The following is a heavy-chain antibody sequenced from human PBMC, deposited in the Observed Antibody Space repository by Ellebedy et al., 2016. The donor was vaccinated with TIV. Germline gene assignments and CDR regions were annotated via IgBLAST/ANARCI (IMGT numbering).Heavy chain of an antibody. CDR2: IYSAGNT. D-gene: IGHD3/OR15-3a*01. Sequence: GGSLRLSCAVSGFSLSSNYMSWVRQAPGKGLEWVSIIYSAGNTYYADSVKGRFTISRDTSKNTVFLQMNSLRAKDTAVYYCARVDLGLAFDYWGRGTLVTVSS. CDR1: GFSLSSNY. J-gene: IGHJ4*02. V-gene: IGHV3-53*01. CDR3: ARVDLGLAFDY.